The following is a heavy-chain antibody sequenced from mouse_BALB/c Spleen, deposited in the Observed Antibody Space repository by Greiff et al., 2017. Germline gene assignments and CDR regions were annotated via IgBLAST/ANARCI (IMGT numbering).Heavy chain of an antibody. V-gene: IGHV1-4*01. CDR1: GYTFTSYT. CDR2: INPSSGYT. D-gene: IGHD1-1*01. CDR3: ARHWVITTVGATGDFYAMDY. J-gene: IGHJ4*01. Sequence: QVQLQQSGAELARPGASVKMSCKASGYTFTSYTMHWVKQRPGQGLEWIGYINPSSGYTNYNQKFKDKATLTADKSSSTAYMQLSSLTSEDSAVYYCARHWVITTVGATGDFYAMDYWGQGTSVTVSS.